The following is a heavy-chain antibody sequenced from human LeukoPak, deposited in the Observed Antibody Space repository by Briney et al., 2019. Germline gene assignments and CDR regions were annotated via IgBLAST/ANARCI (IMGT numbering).Heavy chain of an antibody. D-gene: IGHD6-13*01. CDR2: INPNSGDT. CDR3: ARETVPAIAAPRGLNY. CDR1: GYTFTNYY. V-gene: IGHV1-2*02. J-gene: IGHJ4*02. Sequence: ASVKVSCKASGYTFTNYYMHWVRQAPGQGLEWMGWINPNSGDTNYAQKFQGRVTMTRDTSISTAYMELSRLRSDDTAVYYCARETVPAIAAPRGLNYWGQGTLVTVSS.